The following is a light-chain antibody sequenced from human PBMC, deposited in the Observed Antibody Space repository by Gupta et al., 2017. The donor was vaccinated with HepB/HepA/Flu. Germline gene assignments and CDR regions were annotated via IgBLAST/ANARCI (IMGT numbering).Light chain of an antibody. CDR1: QEIKNF. Sequence: EIQMTQSPPSLSASVGDRVTITCQASQEIKNFLNWFQQKSGKAPQLLIYSSSKVATGVPSRFSGSGSGSRFTLTISGRQREDAATYYCQQEDNLPYTFGQGTNLEI. CDR3: QQEDNLPYT. J-gene: IGKJ2*01. CDR2: SSS. V-gene: IGKV1-33*01.